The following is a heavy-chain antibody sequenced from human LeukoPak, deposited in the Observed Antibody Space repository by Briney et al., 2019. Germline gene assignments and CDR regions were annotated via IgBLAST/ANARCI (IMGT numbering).Heavy chain of an antibody. J-gene: IGHJ3*02. CDR1: GYSTSSGYY. CDR2: IYHSGST. D-gene: IGHD4-23*01. Sequence: SETLSLTCTVSGYSTSSGYYWGWIRQPPGKGLEWIGSIYHSGSTYYNPSLKSRVTISVDTSKNQFSLKLSSVTAADTAVYYCARDRGNLDAFDIWGQGTMVTVSS. V-gene: IGHV4-38-2*02. CDR3: ARDRGNLDAFDI.